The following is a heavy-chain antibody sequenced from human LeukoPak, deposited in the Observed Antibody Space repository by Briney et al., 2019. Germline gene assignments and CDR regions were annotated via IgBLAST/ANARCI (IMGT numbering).Heavy chain of an antibody. V-gene: IGHV1-2*02. Sequence: MHWVRQAPGQGREWMGGINPISGGTNYAQKFQGRVTMNRDTSISTAYMELSRLRSDDTAVYYCAKEGVPAAMIGWFDPWGQGTLVTVSS. D-gene: IGHD2-2*01. CDR2: INPISGGT. J-gene: IGHJ5*02. CDR3: AKEGVPAAMIGWFDP.